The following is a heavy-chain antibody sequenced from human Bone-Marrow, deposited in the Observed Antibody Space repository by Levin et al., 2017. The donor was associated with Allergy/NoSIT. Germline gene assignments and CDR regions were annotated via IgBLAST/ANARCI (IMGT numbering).Heavy chain of an antibody. CDR1: GFTFSSYG. V-gene: IGHV3-33*01. CDR2: IWYDGSNK. Sequence: GGSLRLSCAASGFTFSSYGMHWVRQAPGKGLEWVAVIWYDGSNKYYADSVKGRFTISRDNSKNTLYLQMNSLRAEDTAVYYCARGYYYDSSGYYYVAGLDYWGQGTLVTVSS. CDR3: ARGYYYDSSGYYYVAGLDY. J-gene: IGHJ4*02. D-gene: IGHD3-22*01.